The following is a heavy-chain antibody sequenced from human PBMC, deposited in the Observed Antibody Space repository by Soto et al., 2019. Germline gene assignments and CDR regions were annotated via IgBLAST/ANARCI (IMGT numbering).Heavy chain of an antibody. CDR2: IDPKSGDT. CDR1: GYTFIDYY. V-gene: IGHV1-2*04. Sequence: QVQLVQSGAEVQKPGASVKVSCKASGYTFIDYYMHWVRQAPGQGLEGMGWIDPKSGDTKYAEKFLGSVTFSRDRSVSTACLELGSLRLDYTAVYYCARVTGWMCGRYGFAVWGQGTMVNVSP. J-gene: IGHJ3*01. CDR3: ARVTGWMCGRYGFAV. D-gene: IGHD2-2*03.